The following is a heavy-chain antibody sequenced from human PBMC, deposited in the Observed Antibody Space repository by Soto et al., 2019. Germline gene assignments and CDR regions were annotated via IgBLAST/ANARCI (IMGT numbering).Heavy chain of an antibody. CDR2: ISYDGSNK. J-gene: IGHJ4*02. CDR3: ARMDGRGYYDIYFDS. Sequence: GGSLRLSCAASGFTFSSYAMHWVRQAPGKGLEWVAIISYDGSNKYYADSVKGRFTISRDNSKSTLFLQMNSLRAEDTAVYYCARMDGRGYYDIYFDSLGQGTLVTV. CDR1: GFTFSSYA. V-gene: IGHV3-30-3*01. D-gene: IGHD3-22*01.